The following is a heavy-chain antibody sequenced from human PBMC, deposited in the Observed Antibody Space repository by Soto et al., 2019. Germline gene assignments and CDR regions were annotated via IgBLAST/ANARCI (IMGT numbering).Heavy chain of an antibody. D-gene: IGHD6-6*01. CDR1: GVSICSGGSICSGGHY. CDR2: IYYSGRT. J-gene: IGHJ4*02. CDR3: ARVPSNSPDSFDS. V-gene: IGHV4-30-4*01. Sequence: PSETLSLTCTVSGVSICSGGSICSGGHYWSWIRQPPGKGREWIEHIYYSGRTYYAPSLESRLTISLDMSKNQFSLRLSSVNASDTAVYYCARVPSNSPDSFDSWGQGTLVTVSS.